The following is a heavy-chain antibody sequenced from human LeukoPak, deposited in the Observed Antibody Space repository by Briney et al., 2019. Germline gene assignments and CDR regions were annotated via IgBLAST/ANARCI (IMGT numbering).Heavy chain of an antibody. CDR1: GFTFSTYW. V-gene: IGHV3-74*01. J-gene: IGHJ4*02. D-gene: IGHD4-23*01. Sequence: GGSLRLSCAASGFTFSTYWMHWVRQAPGKGLVWVSRINSDGSSTSYADSVKSRFTISRDNAKNTLYVQMNSLRAEDTAVYYCARGRYGGYFDYWGQGTLVTVSS. CDR3: ARGRYGGYFDY. CDR2: INSDGSST.